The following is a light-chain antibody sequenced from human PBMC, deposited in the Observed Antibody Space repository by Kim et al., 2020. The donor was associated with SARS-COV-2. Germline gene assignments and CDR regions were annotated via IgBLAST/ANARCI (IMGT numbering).Light chain of an antibody. J-gene: IGKJ1*01. V-gene: IGKV3-11*01. Sequence: SPGGRATTPSSASRSVSSCLVLYHQQPAQAPRLLLFAASYRATGSLPWFIGSSSWTDFILTIISLEPADFAVYYCQQRSNWTPLTFGHGTKVDIK. CDR1: RSVSSC. CDR2: AAS. CDR3: QQRSNWTPLT.